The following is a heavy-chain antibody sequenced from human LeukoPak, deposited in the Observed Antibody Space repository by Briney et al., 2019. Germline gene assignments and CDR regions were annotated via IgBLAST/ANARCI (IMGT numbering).Heavy chain of an antibody. CDR3: ARETSGTYYYYGTDV. Sequence: GGSLRLSCAASGFTFSSYSMNWVRQAPGKGLEWVSSISSSSSYIYYADSVKGRFTISRDNAKNSLYLQMNSLRAEDTAVYYCARETSGTYYYYGTDVWGQGTTVTVSS. J-gene: IGHJ6*02. D-gene: IGHD1-26*01. CDR2: ISSSSSYI. CDR1: GFTFSSYS. V-gene: IGHV3-21*01.